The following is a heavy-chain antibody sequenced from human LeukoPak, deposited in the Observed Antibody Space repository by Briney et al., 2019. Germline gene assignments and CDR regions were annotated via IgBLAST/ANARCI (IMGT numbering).Heavy chain of an antibody. Sequence: GESLKISCKGSGYMFTTYWIGWVRQMPGKGLEWMGIIYPDDSDIRYSPSFQGQVTISADKSISTAYLQWSSLKASDTAMYYCARCVPEGTTTGFDYWGQGTLVTVSS. CDR1: GYMFTTYW. V-gene: IGHV5-51*01. CDR3: ARCVPEGTTTGFDY. CDR2: IYPDDSDI. J-gene: IGHJ4*02. D-gene: IGHD1-7*01.